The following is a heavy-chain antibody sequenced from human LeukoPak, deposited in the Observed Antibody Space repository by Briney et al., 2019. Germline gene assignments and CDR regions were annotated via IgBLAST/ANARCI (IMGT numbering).Heavy chain of an antibody. J-gene: IGHJ4*02. V-gene: IGHV3-53*01. CDR1: GFTVSSTY. Sequence: GGSLRLSCAASGFTVSSTYMSWVRQAPGKGLEGVSIIYSSQNTYYADSVKGRFTISRDNSKNTLYLEMISLRVEDTAVYYCASQRKWELPPEYWGQGTLVTVSS. CDR2: IYSSQNT. CDR3: ASQRKWELPPEY. D-gene: IGHD1-26*01.